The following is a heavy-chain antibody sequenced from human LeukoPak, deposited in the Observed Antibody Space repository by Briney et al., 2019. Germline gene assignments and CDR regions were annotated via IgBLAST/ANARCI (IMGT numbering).Heavy chain of an antibody. D-gene: IGHD6-19*01. CDR2: ISGSGGNT. CDR3: AKDLSRQWLAMTEVDY. V-gene: IGHV3-23*01. J-gene: IGHJ4*02. CDR1: GFTFSSYA. Sequence: QAGGSLRLSCAASGFTFSSYAMSWVRQAPGKGLEWVSGISGSGGNTYYADSVRGRFTISRDNAKNTLYLQMNSLRAEDTAVYYCAKDLSRQWLAMTEVDYWGQGTLVTVSS.